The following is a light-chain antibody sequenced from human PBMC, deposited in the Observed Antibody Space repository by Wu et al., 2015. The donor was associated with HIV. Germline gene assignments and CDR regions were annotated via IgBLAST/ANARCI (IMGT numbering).Light chain of an antibody. Sequence: DIQMTQSPSSVSASVGDRVTITCRASQSISNWLAWYQQKPGEAPNLLVYGASNLQTDVPLRFSGTRSETDFTLTISSLQPEDFATYYCQQAYSFPPTFGGGTKGGD. J-gene: IGKJ4*01. V-gene: IGKV1-12*01. CDR3: QQAYSFPPT. CDR1: QSISNW. CDR2: GAS.